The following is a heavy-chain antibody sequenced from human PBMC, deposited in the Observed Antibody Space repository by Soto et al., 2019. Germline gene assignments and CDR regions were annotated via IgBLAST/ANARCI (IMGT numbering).Heavy chain of an antibody. CDR2: IRNKANSYTT. CDR1: GFTFSDHY. CDR3: VRGPNSRYLVTTWDY. Sequence: EVQLVESGGGLVQPGVSLRLSCVVAGFTFSDHYMDWFRQAPGKGLEWVGRIRNKANSYTTVYAASVQGRLTSSRDDSKSSMSLQMNSLKIEDTTVYYCVRGPNSRYLVTTWDYRGQRTMVTVSS. J-gene: IGHJ4*02. D-gene: IGHD4-17*01. V-gene: IGHV3-72*01.